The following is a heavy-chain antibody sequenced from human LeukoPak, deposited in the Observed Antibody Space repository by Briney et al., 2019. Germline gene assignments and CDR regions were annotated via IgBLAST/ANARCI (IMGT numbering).Heavy chain of an antibody. CDR1: GFTFSSYA. V-gene: IGHV3-23*01. CDR3: AKDRGGSSWYQGFPDYYYYYGMDV. J-gene: IGHJ6*02. CDR2: ISGSGGST. D-gene: IGHD6-13*01. Sequence: PGGSLRLSCAASGFTFSSYAMSWVRQAPGKGLEWVSAISGSGGSTYYADSVKGRFTISRDNSKNTLYLQMNSLRAEDTAVYYCAKDRGGSSWYQGFPDYYYYYGMDVWGQGTTVTVSS.